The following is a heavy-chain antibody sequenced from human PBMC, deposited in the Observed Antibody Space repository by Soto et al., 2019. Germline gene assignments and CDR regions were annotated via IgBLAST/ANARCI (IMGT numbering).Heavy chain of an antibody. D-gene: IGHD3-10*01. Sequence: SETPSLTCNVSGGSIDRSNYYWDWLRQPPGKGLEWIGTTYYNGNAYYNPSLRSRVSMSVDTFKNQFSLKLISVTAADTAVYYCARHFVAVVIKGWGYWGQGKLVTVSS. CDR2: TYYNGNA. J-gene: IGHJ4*02. CDR3: ARHFVAVVIKGWGY. V-gene: IGHV4-39*01. CDR1: GGSIDRSNYY.